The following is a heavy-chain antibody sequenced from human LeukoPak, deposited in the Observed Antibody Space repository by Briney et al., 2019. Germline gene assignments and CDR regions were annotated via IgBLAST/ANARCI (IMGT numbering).Heavy chain of an antibody. D-gene: IGHD6-6*01. Sequence: SETLSLTGTVSGGSISRYYWSWIRQPPGTGLEWIGDIYTSVSSNYNPSLKSRVTISLDTSKNQFSLKLSSVTAADTAVYYCARRGSIAARSYYYYYMDVWGKGTTVTVSS. J-gene: IGHJ6*03. CDR1: GGSISRYY. V-gene: IGHV4-4*09. CDR2: IYTSVSS. CDR3: ARRGSIAARSYYYYYMDV.